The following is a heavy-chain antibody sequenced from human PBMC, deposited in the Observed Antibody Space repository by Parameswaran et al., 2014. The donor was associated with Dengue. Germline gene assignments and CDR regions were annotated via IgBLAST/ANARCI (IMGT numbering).Heavy chain of an antibody. V-gene: IGHV5-51*01. CDR2: IYPGDSDT. D-gene: IGHD3-10*01. J-gene: IGHJ3*02. Sequence: VRQAPGKGLEWMGIIYPGDSDTRYSPSFQGQVTISADKSISTAYLQWSSLKASDTAMYYCARRRGEAFDIWGQGTMVTVSS. CDR3: ARRRGEAFDI.